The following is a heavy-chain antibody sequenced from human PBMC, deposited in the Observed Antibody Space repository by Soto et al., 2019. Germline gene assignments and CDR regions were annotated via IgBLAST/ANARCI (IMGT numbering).Heavy chain of an antibody. CDR1: GFTFSSYG. J-gene: IGHJ6*02. CDR3: LKDVGYSSFWYVEDHYGMVV. V-gene: IGHV3-30*18. D-gene: IGHD6-19*01. Sequence: GGSLRLSCAASGFTFSSYGMHWVRQAPGKGLEWVALISYDGSNKNYADSVKGRFTISRDNSKNTLYLQMNSLRAEDTAVYFCLKDVGYSSFWYVEDHYGMVVWGQGPTVTVSS. CDR2: ISYDGSNK.